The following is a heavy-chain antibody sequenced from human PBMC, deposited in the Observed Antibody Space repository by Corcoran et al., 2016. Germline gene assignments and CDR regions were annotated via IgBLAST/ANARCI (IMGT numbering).Heavy chain of an antibody. CDR2: INHSGST. Sequence: QVQLQQWGAGLLKPSETLSLTCAVYGGFFSGYYWSWIRQPPGKGLEWIGEINHSGSTNYNPSLKSRVTISVDTSKNQFSLKLSSVTAADTAVYYCATADYDFWSGYYTFDYWGQGTLVTVSS. J-gene: IGHJ4*02. CDR1: GGFFSGYY. V-gene: IGHV4-34*01. CDR3: ATADYDFWSGYYTFDY. D-gene: IGHD3-3*01.